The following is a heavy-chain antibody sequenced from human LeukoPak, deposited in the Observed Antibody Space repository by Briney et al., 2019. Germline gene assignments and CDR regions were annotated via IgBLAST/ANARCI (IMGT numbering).Heavy chain of an antibody. J-gene: IGHJ6*03. D-gene: IGHD6-6*01. V-gene: IGHV4-30-4*08. CDR3: ARSSFVYSSSSSSYYYYMDV. Sequence: SETLSLTCTVSGGSISSGDYYWSWIRQPPGKGLEWIGYIYYSGSTYYNPSLKSRVTISVDTSMNQFSLKLSSVTAADTAVYYCARSSFVYSSSSSSYYYYMDVWGKGTTVTVSS. CDR2: IYYSGST. CDR1: GGSISSGDYY.